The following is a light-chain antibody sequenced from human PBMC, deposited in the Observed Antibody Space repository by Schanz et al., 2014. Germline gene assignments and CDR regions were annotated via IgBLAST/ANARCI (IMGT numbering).Light chain of an antibody. CDR3: QQYNSYSRT. V-gene: IGKV1-5*01. CDR1: QGISDW. CDR2: DAS. J-gene: IGKJ1*01. Sequence: DIPMTQAPSILSASVGDRVTLTCRANQGISDWLAWYQQKPGKAPKLLIYDASTLESGVPSRFSGSGSRTEFTLTISSLQPDDFATYYCQQYNSYSRTFGQGTKVEIK.